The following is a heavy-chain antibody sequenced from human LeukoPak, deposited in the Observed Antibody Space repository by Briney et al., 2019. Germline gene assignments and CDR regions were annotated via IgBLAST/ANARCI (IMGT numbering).Heavy chain of an antibody. V-gene: IGHV4-59*01. CDR2: IYYSGST. J-gene: IGHJ4*02. D-gene: IGHD1-1*01. CDR1: GGSISSYY. Sequence: SETLSLTCTVSGGSISSYYWSWIRQPPGKGLEWIGYIYYSGSTYYNPSLKSRVTISVDTSKNQFALKLSSVTAADTAVYYCAKGLKNGYVDYWGQGTLVIVSS. CDR3: AKGLKNGYVDY.